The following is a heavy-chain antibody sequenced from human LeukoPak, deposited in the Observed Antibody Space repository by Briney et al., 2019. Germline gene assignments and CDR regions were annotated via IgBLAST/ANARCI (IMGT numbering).Heavy chain of an antibody. CDR3: ATTVAGYPDDYFDY. J-gene: IGHJ4*02. Sequence: GGSLRLSCAASEFTFSNYWMSWVRQAPGKGLERVAHTDQDGSKNYYVDSVRGRFTISRDNAKNSLYLQMNSLRAEDTAVYYCATTVAGYPDDYFDYWGQGTLVTVSS. D-gene: IGHD6-19*01. CDR2: TDQDGSKN. V-gene: IGHV3-7*01. CDR1: EFTFSNYW.